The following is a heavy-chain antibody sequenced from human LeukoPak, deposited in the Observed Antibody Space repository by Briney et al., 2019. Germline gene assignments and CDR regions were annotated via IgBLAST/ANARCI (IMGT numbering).Heavy chain of an antibody. CDR1: GYTFTSYA. V-gene: IGHV1-3*01. D-gene: IGHD2-2*02. CDR3: AREPDCSSTSCYMEVGWFDP. CDR2: INAGNGNT. J-gene: IGHJ5*02. Sequence: ASVKVSCKASGYTFTSYAMNWVRQAPGQRLEWMGWINAGNGNTKYSQKFQGRVTITRDTSASTAYMELSSLRSEDTAVYYCAREPDCSSTSCYMEVGWFDPWGQGTLVTVSS.